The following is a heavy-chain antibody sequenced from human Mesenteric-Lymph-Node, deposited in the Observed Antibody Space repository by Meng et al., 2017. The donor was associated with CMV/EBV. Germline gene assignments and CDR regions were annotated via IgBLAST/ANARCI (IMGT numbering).Heavy chain of an antibody. D-gene: IGHD1-1*01. J-gene: IGHJ3*02. CDR3: ARDRRNDWNPYGAFDI. Sequence: GESLKISCAASGLTFSSFEMNWVRQSPGRGLEWLAYINPSGSVMEYADSVRGRFTISRDNAKNSVYVQMNNLRVEDTAVYYCARDRRNDWNPYGAFDIWGQGTMVTVSS. CDR2: INPSGSVM. CDR1: GLTFSSFE. V-gene: IGHV3-48*03.